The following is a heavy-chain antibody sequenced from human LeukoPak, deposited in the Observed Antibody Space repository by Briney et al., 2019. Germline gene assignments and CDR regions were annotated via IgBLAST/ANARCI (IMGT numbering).Heavy chain of an antibody. J-gene: IGHJ4*02. CDR3: AKDPRIAVAGTSHGDY. CDR1: GFTFSSFG. CDR2: ISSGTTYI. V-gene: IGHV3-21*04. D-gene: IGHD6-19*01. Sequence: GGSLRLSCAASGFTFSSFGMNWVRQAPGKGLEWVSSISSGTTYIYYADSVKGRFTISRDNSKNTLSLQMNSLRAEDTAVYYCAKDPRIAVAGTSHGDYWGQGTLVTVSS.